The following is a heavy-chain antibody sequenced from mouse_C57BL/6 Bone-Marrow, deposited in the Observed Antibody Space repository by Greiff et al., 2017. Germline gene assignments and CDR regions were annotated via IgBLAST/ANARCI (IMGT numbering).Heavy chain of an antibody. Sequence: VQLKQSGAELVKPGASVKLSCTASGFNIKDYYMHWVKQRPEQGLEWIGRIDPEDGDTKYASKFQGKATITADTSSNTAYLQLSSLTSEDTAVYYCALYCSSRGWFAYWGQGTLVTVSA. V-gene: IGHV14-2*01. J-gene: IGHJ3*01. CDR1: GFNIKDYY. CDR3: ALYCSSRGWFAY. D-gene: IGHD1-1*01. CDR2: IDPEDGDT.